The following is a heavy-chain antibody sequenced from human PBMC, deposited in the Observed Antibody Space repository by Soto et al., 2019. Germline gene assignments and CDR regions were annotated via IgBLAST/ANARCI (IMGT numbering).Heavy chain of an antibody. CDR1: GFTFSSYG. Sequence: GGSLRLSCAASGFTFSSYGMHWVRQAPGKGLEWVAVIWYDGSNKYYADSVKGRFTISRDNSKNTLYLQMNSLRAEDTAVYYCARDPLRGYSYGLFDYWGQGTLVTVS. D-gene: IGHD5-18*01. J-gene: IGHJ4*02. CDR2: IWYDGSNK. V-gene: IGHV3-33*01. CDR3: ARDPLRGYSYGLFDY.